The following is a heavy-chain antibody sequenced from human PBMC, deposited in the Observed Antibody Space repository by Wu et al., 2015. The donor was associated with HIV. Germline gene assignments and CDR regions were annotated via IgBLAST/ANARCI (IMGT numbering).Heavy chain of an antibody. CDR2: IGPYNEDP. V-gene: IGHV1-18*01. CDR1: DNTFGIFG. Sequence: QGHLVQSGAEMKKPGASVKVSCKASDNTFGIFGFIWVRQAPGQGPEWVGWIGPYNEDPEVAQGFQGRVSLTKDPSTKTAYMELRSLRSEDTAVYYCAINTDSVATSLYSLGVWGQGTTVTVSS. J-gene: IGHJ6*02. D-gene: IGHD5-12*01. CDR3: AINTDSVATSLYSLGV.